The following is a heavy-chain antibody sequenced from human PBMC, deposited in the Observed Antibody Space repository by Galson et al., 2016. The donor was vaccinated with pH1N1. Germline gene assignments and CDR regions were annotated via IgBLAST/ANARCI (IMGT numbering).Heavy chain of an antibody. Sequence: SLRLSCAASGFTFSDYYMNWVRQAPGKGLEWLSYIRSISTDHKNYADSVKGRFTISRDNAKHSLYLEMNSMRAKDTAIYYGARGGEDYSDYKCAFDIWGQGTMVTVSS. CDR1: GFTFSDYY. V-gene: IGHV3-11*06. D-gene: IGHD4-11*01. J-gene: IGHJ3*02. CDR3: ARGGEDYSDYKCAFDI. CDR2: IRSISTDHK.